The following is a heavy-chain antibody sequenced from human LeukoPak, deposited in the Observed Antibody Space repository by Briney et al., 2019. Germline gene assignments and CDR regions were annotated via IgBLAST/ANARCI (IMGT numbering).Heavy chain of an antibody. CDR3: ARRYIVAGTTY. CDR1: GGSISSSSYY. J-gene: IGHJ4*02. V-gene: IGHV4-39*01. D-gene: IGHD5-12*01. Sequence: SETLSLTSTVSGGSISSSSYYWGWIRQPPGKGLEWIGSIYYSGSTYYNPSLKSRVTISVDTSKNQFSLKLSSVTAADTAVYYCARRYIVAGTTYWGQGTLVTVSS. CDR2: IYYSGST.